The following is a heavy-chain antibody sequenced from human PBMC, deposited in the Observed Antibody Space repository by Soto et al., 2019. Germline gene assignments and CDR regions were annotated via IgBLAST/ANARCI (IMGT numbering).Heavy chain of an antibody. D-gene: IGHD2-15*01. CDR3: ARGVVVVVAANNWFDT. CDR1: GGSISSGGYY. J-gene: IGHJ5*02. V-gene: IGHV4-31*03. Sequence: QVQLQESGPGLVKPSQTLSLTCTVSGGSISSGGYYWSWIRQHPGKGLEWIGYIYYSGSTYYNPSLKSRVTISVDTSKNQFSLKLSSVTAADTAVYYCARGVVVVVAANNWFDTWGQGTLVTVSS. CDR2: IYYSGST.